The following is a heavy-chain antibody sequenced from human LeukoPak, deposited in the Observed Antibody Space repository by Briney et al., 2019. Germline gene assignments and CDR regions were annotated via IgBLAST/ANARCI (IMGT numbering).Heavy chain of an antibody. Sequence: TGGSLRLSCSASGFMFSNYAMHWLRQATGTGLEYVSAISGDGGSSYYADSVEGRYTISRDNSKNTLYLQMSSLRAEDTAVYYCVRRFGGYDYWGQGTLVTVSS. D-gene: IGHD5-12*01. V-gene: IGHV3-64D*09. CDR2: ISGDGGSS. CDR3: VRRFGGYDY. CDR1: GFMFSNYA. J-gene: IGHJ4*02.